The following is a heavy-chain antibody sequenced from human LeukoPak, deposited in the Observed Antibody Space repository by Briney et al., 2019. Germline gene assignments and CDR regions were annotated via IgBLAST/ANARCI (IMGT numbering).Heavy chain of an antibody. Sequence: PSETLSLTCTVSGGSISSYYWSWIRQPPGKGREWSGYIYYSGSTNYNPSLKSRVTISVDTSKNQFSLKLSSVTAADTAVYYCARHSTTAGTEYAFDIWGQGTMVTVSS. V-gene: IGHV4-59*08. CDR2: IYYSGST. CDR1: GGSISSYY. D-gene: IGHD2-2*01. CDR3: ARHSTTAGTEYAFDI. J-gene: IGHJ3*02.